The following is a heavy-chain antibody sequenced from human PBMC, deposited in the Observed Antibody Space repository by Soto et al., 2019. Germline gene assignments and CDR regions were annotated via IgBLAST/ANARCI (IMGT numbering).Heavy chain of an antibody. CDR2: IKSKTEGETT. Sequence: EVQLVESGGGLVKPGGSLRLSCAASGFTFDNAWMTWVRQAPGTGLEWVGRIKSKTEGETTDYAAPVKARFVISRDDSKNTLFLQMNSLKTEDTAVYYCTTWGGHSLFDYWGQGTLVTVSS. CDR1: GFTFDNAW. J-gene: IGHJ4*02. D-gene: IGHD3-16*01. V-gene: IGHV3-15*01. CDR3: TTWGGHSLFDY.